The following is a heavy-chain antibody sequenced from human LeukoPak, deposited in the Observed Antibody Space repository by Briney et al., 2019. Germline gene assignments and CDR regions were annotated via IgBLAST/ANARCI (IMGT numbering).Heavy chain of an antibody. CDR1: GFTFSSYS. Sequence: GGSLRLSCAASGFTFSSYSMNWVRQAPGKGLEWVANIKQDGSEKYYVDSVKGRFTISRDNAKNSLYLQMNSLRAEDTAVYYCARAGSVGAPYYMDVWGKGTTVTVSS. CDR3: ARAGSVGAPYYMDV. D-gene: IGHD1-26*01. CDR2: IKQDGSEK. V-gene: IGHV3-7*01. J-gene: IGHJ6*03.